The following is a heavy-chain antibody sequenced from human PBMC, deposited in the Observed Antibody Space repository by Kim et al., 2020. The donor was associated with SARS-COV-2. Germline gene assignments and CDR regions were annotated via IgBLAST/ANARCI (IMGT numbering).Heavy chain of an antibody. D-gene: IGHD1-7*01. Sequence: PSLKSRVTTSGDTSKNQFSLKLSSATAADTAVYYCARTNWNYVYYAMDVWGQGTTVTVSS. J-gene: IGHJ6*02. CDR3: ARTNWNYVYYAMDV. V-gene: IGHV4-39*01.